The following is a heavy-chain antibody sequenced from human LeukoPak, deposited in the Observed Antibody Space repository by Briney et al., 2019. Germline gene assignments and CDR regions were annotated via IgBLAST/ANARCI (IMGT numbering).Heavy chain of an antibody. CDR3: ARVKPDYYYYYGMGV. Sequence: ASVKVSCKASGYTFTSYYMHWVRQAPGQGLEWVGIINPSGGSTSYAQKFQGRVTMTRDTSTSTVYMELSSLRSEDTAVYYCARVKPDYYYYYGMGVWGQGTTVTVSS. CDR1: GYTFTSYY. CDR2: INPSGGST. V-gene: IGHV1-46*01. J-gene: IGHJ6*02. D-gene: IGHD1-14*01.